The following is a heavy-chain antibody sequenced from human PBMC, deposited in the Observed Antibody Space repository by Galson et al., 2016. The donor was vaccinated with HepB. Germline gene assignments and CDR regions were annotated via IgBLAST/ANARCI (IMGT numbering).Heavy chain of an antibody. D-gene: IGHD3-10*01. CDR2: IKSKLDGVTT. V-gene: IGHV3-15*01. Sequence: SLRLSCAVSGFPFTNAWMTWVRQAPGKGLEWVGRIKSKLDGVTTDYSAPVKGRFTISRDDSKNTLYLQMNSLKTEDTAVYYCTTAVGVNWGQGTLVTVSS. J-gene: IGHJ4*02. CDR1: GFPFTNAW. CDR3: TTAVGVN.